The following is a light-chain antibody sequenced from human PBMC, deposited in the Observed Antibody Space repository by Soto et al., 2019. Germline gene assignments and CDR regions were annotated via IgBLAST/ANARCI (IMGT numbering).Light chain of an antibody. J-gene: IGKJ1*01. CDR2: ASS. V-gene: IGKV1-39*01. CDR1: QSISRY. Sequence: DIQMTQSPSSLSASVGDRITITCRASQSISRYLNWYQHKPGKAPKLLINASSSLERGVPSRFSGGGSGTDCTLNISSLQPDDFATYFCQQNYSATPWTFCHWTQVAVK. CDR3: QQNYSATPWT.